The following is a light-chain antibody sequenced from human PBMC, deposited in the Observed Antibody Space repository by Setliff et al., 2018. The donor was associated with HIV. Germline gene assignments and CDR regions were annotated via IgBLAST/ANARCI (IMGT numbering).Light chain of an antibody. Sequence: QSVLTQPASVSGSPGQSITISCTGNSSNVGKYDFVSWYWQYPGKGPQLTIYDVTKRPSGVSKRFSGSKSGNAASLTISGLQPDDEADYYCCSYAGSTTFEVFGTGTKVTVL. J-gene: IGLJ1*01. CDR1: SSNVGKYDF. V-gene: IGLV2-23*02. CDR3: CSYAGSTTFEV. CDR2: DVT.